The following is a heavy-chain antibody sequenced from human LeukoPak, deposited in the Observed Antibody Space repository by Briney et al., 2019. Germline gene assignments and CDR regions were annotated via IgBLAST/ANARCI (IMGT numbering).Heavy chain of an antibody. CDR1: GFTFSSYW. CDR2: IKQDGSEK. Sequence: GGSLRLSCAASGFTFSSYWMSWVRQAPGKGLEWVANIKQDGSEKYYVDSVKGRFTISRDNAKNSLYLQMNSLRAEDTAVYYCARDDCSSISCYHNWFDPWGQGTLATVSS. CDR3: ARDDCSSISCYHNWFDP. V-gene: IGHV3-7*01. J-gene: IGHJ5*02. D-gene: IGHD2-2*01.